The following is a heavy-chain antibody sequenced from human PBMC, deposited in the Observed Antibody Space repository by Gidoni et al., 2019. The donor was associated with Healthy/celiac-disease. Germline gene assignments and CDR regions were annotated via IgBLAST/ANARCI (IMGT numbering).Heavy chain of an antibody. CDR3: AKDRHSGYFVGAFDI. V-gene: IGHV3-30*18. J-gene: IGHJ3*02. CDR2: ISYDGSNT. D-gene: IGHD5-12*01. Sequence: QVQLVESGGGVVQPGRSLSLPWEAPGFTFSSYGMHWVRQPPGNGLEWVAVISYDGSNTDYADSVKGRFTISRDNSKNTLYLQMNSLRAEDTAVYYCAKDRHSGYFVGAFDIWGQGTMVTVSS. CDR1: GFTFSSYG.